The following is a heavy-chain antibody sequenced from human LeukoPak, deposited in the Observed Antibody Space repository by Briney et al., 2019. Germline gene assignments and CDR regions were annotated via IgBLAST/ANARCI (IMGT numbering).Heavy chain of an antibody. D-gene: IGHD2-2*01. CDR2: ISSSSSYI. CDR3: AREGGDIGVVVPAAINYYYYMDV. CDR1: GFTFSSYS. Sequence: PGGSLKLSRAASGFTFSSYSMNWVRQAPGKGLEWVSSISSSSSYIYYADSVKGRFTISRDNAKNSLYLQMNSLRAEDTAVYYCAREGGDIGVVVPAAINYYYYMDVWGKGTTVTVSS. J-gene: IGHJ6*03. V-gene: IGHV3-21*01.